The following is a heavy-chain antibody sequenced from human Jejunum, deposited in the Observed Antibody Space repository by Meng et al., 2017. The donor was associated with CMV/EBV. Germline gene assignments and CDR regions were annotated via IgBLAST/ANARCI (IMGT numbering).Heavy chain of an antibody. D-gene: IGHD4-11*01. CDR2: IYWNDNK. Sequence: FSGFSLSTSGVVVGWVRQPPGKALEWLGFIYWNDNKRYSPSLKSRLTITMDTSKNQVVLIMTNMDPVDTATYYCAHRTTVTSVDYWGQGTLVTVSS. J-gene: IGHJ4*02. V-gene: IGHV2-5*01. CDR1: GFSLSTSGVV. CDR3: AHRTTVTSVDY.